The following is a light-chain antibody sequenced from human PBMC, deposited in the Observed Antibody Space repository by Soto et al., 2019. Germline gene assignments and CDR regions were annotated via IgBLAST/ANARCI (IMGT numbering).Light chain of an antibody. CDR3: SSFVHKNNLI. Sequence: QSALTQPASVSGFPGQSITISCTGTTSDIGYYNFVSWYQQHPGKAPKLLIYEVVSRPSGVSDRFSASKSGNTASLTISGLLTEDEADYYCSSFVHKNNLIFGGGTKLTVL. J-gene: IGLJ2*01. V-gene: IGLV2-14*01. CDR1: TSDIGYYNF. CDR2: EVV.